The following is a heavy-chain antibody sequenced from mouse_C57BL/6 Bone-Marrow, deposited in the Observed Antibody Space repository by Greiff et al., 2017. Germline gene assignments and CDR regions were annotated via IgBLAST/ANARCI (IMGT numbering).Heavy chain of an antibody. D-gene: IGHD1-1*01. V-gene: IGHV1-50*01. CDR1: GSTFPSYW. CDR2: IDPSDSYT. J-gene: IGHJ4*01. CDR3: ARSFITTGVATDAMDY. Sequence: QVQLQQPGPELLKPGASVNLSSKASGSTFPSYWIRWVKRRPGQGLEWMGEIDPSDSYTNSNQKFKGKATLTVDTSSSTADMQISSLTSEDSAVYYCARSFITTGVATDAMDYWGQGTSVTVSS.